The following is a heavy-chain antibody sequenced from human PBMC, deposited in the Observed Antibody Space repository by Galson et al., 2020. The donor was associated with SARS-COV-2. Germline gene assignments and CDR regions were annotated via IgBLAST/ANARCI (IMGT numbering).Heavy chain of an antibody. J-gene: IGHJ5*02. Sequence: SETLSLTCTASGGSISSSSYYWGWNRQPPGQGLEWIGSIYYSGSPYYNPSLKRRVTISVDTSKNQFSLKLSAVTAADTAVYYCARAARITIVGVVHLQGHWLDPWGHGTLVTGSS. V-gene: IGHV4-39*07. CDR2: IYYSGSP. D-gene: IGHD3-3*01. CDR3: ARAARITIVGVVHLQGHWLDP. CDR1: GGSISSSSYY.